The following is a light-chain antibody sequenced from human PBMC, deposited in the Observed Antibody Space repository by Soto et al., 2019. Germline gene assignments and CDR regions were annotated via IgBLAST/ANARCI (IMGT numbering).Light chain of an antibody. CDR1: QSVTSNF. CDR2: TAS. Sequence: ENVLTQSPGTLSLSPGEGATLSCRATQSVTSNFLAWYQQKPGQAPSLLIHTASSRAAGIPDRFSGSGSGTDFTLTISRLEPEDFAVYYCQQYAWSPITFDQGTRLEIK. V-gene: IGKV3-20*01. CDR3: QQYAWSPIT. J-gene: IGKJ5*01.